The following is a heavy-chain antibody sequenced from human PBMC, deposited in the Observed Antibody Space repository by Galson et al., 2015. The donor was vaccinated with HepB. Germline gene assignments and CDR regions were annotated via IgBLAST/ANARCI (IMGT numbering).Heavy chain of an antibody. J-gene: IGHJ3*01. D-gene: IGHD2-2*01. CDR2: IKRDGSAE. Sequence: SLRLSCAASGFTFSSYWMTWVRQAPGKGLGWVANIKRDGSAEYYVDSVKGRFTISRDNTKNSLYLQMNSLRAEDTAVYYCARDCGTSCYGLWGQGTMVTVSS. CDR1: GFTFSSYW. V-gene: IGHV3-7*03. CDR3: ARDCGTSCYGL.